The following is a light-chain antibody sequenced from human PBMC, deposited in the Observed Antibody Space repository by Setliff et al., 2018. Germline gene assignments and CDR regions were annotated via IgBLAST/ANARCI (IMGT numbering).Light chain of an antibody. J-gene: IGLJ1*01. Sequence: QSVLAQPPSASGSPGQSVTISCTGTSSDVGGYNRVSWYQQYPGKAPKVMIYEVTKRPPGVPDRFSGSKSGNTASLTVSGLQAEDEGDYYCGSYAGYNNFYVFGTGTKVTVL. V-gene: IGLV2-8*01. CDR1: SSDVGGYNR. CDR2: EVT. CDR3: GSYAGYNNFYV.